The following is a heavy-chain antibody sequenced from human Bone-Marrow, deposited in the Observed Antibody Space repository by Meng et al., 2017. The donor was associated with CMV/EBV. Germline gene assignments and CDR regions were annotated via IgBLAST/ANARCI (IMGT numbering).Heavy chain of an antibody. CDR1: GGSISSSSYY. J-gene: IGHJ4*02. CDR3: ARVGRAAQYYFDY. D-gene: IGHD6-6*01. Sequence: SETLSLTCTVSGGSISSSSYYWGWIRQPPGKGLEWIGSIYYTGSTYYNPSLKSRVTISVDTSKNQFSLKLSSVTAADTAVYYCARVGRAAQYYFDYWGQGTLVTVSS. V-gene: IGHV4-39*07. CDR2: IYYTGST.